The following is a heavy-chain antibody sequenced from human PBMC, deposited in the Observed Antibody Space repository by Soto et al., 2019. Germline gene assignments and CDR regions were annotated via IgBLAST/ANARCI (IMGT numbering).Heavy chain of an antibody. CDR1: GFTFSTSS. J-gene: IGHJ4*02. Sequence: PGGSLRLSCAASGFTFSTSSMNWARRAPGKGLEWISYISSTGSSIHYADSVRGRFTISRDNAQNSLFLQMNSLRPEDTAVYYCVRLHFEVPAATAWGQGALVTVSS. V-gene: IGHV3-48*01. D-gene: IGHD2-2*01. CDR2: ISSTGSSI. CDR3: VRLHFEVPAATA.